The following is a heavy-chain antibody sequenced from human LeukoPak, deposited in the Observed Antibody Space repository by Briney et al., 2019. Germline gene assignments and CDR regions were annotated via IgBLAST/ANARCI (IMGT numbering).Heavy chain of an antibody. CDR1: GGSLSSYY. V-gene: IGHV4-59*01. J-gene: IGHJ3*02. CDR2: IYYSGST. CDR3: ARVRRDSSGWYSGFDI. Sequence: KPPETLSLTCTVSGGSLSSYYWNWIRQPPGKGLGWIGYIYYSGSTNYNPSLESRLTISVDTSKNQFSLKLSSVTAADTAVYYCARVRRDSSGWYSGFDIWGQGTMVTVSS. D-gene: IGHD6-19*01.